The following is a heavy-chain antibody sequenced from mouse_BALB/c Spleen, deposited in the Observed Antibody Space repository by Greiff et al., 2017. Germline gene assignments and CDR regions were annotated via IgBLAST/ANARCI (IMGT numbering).Heavy chain of an antibody. CDR1: GFSLTSYG. V-gene: IGHV2-9*02. D-gene: IGHD2-14*01. J-gene: IGHJ3*01. CDR3: ARDRVRQKAWFAY. Sequence: VKLVESGPGLVAPSQSLSITCTVSGFSLTSYGVHWVRQPPGKGLEWLGVIWAGGSTNYNSALMSRLSISKDNSKSQVFLKMNSLQTDDTAMYYCARDRVRQKAWFAYWGQGTLVTVSA. CDR2: IWAGGST.